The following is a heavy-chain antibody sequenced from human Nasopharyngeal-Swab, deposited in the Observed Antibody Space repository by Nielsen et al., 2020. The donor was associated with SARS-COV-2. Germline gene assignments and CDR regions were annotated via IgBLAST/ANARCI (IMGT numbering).Heavy chain of an antibody. Sequence: WGSLRLSCTVSGGSVSSGSYYWSWLRPPPGKGLEWIGYIYYSRSTNYNPSLKSRVAISVDTSKTQFFLKLSSVTAADTAVYYCARGQLLLYYYYGMDVWGQGTTVTVSS. CDR1: GGSVSSGSYY. V-gene: IGHV4-61*01. D-gene: IGHD2-15*01. J-gene: IGHJ6*02. CDR3: ARGQLLLYYYYGMDV. CDR2: IYYSRST.